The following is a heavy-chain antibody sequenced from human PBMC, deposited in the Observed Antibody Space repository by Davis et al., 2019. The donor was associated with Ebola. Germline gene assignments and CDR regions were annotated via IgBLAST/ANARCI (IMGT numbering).Heavy chain of an antibody. CDR3: AKVSSIAAAGIWGTPTPYYFDY. D-gene: IGHD6-13*01. Sequence: PGGSLRLSCAASGFTFSSYDMHWVRQAPGKGLEWVSGFSWNSGSIGYADSVKGRFTISRDNAKNSLYLQMNSLRAEDTALYYCAKVSSIAAAGIWGTPTPYYFDYWGQGTLVTVSS. J-gene: IGHJ4*02. CDR2: FSWNSGSI. CDR1: GFTFSSYD. V-gene: IGHV3-9*01.